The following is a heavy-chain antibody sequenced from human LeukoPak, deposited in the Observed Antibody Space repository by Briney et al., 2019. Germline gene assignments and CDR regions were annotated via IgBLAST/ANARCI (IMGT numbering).Heavy chain of an antibody. V-gene: IGHV1-2*02. Sequence: ASVKVSCKASGCTFTDYYVHWVRQAPGQGLEWMGWINPNSGGTNYAQKFQGRVTMTRDTSISTAYMELSRLRSDDTAMYYCARDAITRGIIDYWGQGTLVTVSS. CDR3: ARDAITRGIIDY. CDR2: INPNSGGT. D-gene: IGHD3-10*01. J-gene: IGHJ4*02. CDR1: GCTFTDYY.